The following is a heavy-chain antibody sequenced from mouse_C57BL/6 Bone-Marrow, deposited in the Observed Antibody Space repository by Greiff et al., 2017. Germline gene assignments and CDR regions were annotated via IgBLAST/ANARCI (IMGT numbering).Heavy chain of an antibody. D-gene: IGHD2-4*01. J-gene: IGHJ4*01. CDR3: ARYGIYYDYDKDYYAMDY. V-gene: IGHV1-9*01. CDR1: GYTFTGYW. Sequence: QVQLQQSGAELMKPGASVKLSCKATGYTFTGYWIEWVKQRPGHGLEWIGEILPGSGSTNYNEKFKGKATFTADTSSNTAYMQLSSLTTEDSAIYYCARYGIYYDYDKDYYAMDYWGQGTSVTVSS. CDR2: ILPGSGST.